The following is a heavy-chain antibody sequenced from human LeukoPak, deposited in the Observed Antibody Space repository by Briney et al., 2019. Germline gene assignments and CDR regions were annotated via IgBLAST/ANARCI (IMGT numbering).Heavy chain of an antibody. V-gene: IGHV3-15*01. D-gene: IGHD1-26*01. CDR3: TTRGGSFSIFDY. CDR2: IKSKTDGGTT. J-gene: IGHJ4*02. Sequence: GGSLRLSCAASGFTFSSYSMNWVRQAPGKGLEWVGRIKSKTDGGTTDYAAPVKGRFTISRDDSKNTLYLQMNSLKTEDTAVYYCTTRGGSFSIFDYWGQGTLVTVSS. CDR1: GFTFSSYS.